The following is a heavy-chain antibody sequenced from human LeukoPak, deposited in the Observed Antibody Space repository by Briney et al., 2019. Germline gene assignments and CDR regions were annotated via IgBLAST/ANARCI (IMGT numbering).Heavy chain of an antibody. CDR2: IYYSGST. D-gene: IGHD4-17*01. V-gene: IGHV4-31*03. CDR3: ARSYGDYYYYYYGMDV. CDR1: GGSISSGGYY. J-gene: IGHJ6*02. Sequence: SQTLSLTCTVSGGSISSGGYYWSWIRQHPGKGLEWIGYIYYSGSTYYNPSLKSRVTISVDTSKNQFSLKLSSVTAADTAVYYCARSYGDYYYYYYGMDVWGQGTTVTVSS.